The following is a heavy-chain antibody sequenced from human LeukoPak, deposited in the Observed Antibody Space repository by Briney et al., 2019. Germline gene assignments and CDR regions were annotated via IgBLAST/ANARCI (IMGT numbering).Heavy chain of an antibody. CDR1: GFTFSSYG. CDR3: ARDGWMAAAGTGLDFDY. V-gene: IGHV3-21*01. CDR2: ISSSSSYI. D-gene: IGHD6-13*01. J-gene: IGHJ4*02. Sequence: PGGTLRLSCAASGFTFSSYGMNWVRQAPGKGLEWVSSISSSSSYIYYADSVKGRFTISRDNAKNSLYLQMNSLRAEDTAVYYCARDGWMAAAGTGLDFDYWGQGTLVTVSS.